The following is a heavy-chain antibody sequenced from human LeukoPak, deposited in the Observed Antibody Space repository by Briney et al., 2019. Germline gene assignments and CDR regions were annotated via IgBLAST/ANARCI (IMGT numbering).Heavy chain of an antibody. J-gene: IGHJ3*02. CDR1: GNSFTSYW. D-gene: IGHD3-10*01. V-gene: IGHV5-51*01. Sequence: GQSLKTSCKRSGNSFTSYWIGWVRQMPGKGLGWMGISYPGDAETRYSPSFQGQVAISAVKSISTAYLQWSSLKASDTAMYYCARTIGDGSGSYAFDIWGQGTMVTVSS. CDR3: ARTIGDGSGSYAFDI. CDR2: SYPGDAET.